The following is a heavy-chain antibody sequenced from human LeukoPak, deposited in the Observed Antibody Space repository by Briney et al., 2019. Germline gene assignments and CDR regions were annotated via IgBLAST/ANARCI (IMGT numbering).Heavy chain of an antibody. Sequence: GGSLRLCWAASGFTFSSYSMNWVRKAPGKGLELVSTISSSSSYIYYADSVKGRFTISRDYANNSLYLQMNSLRAEDTAVYYCARDKLYGYDSSGYQDYWGQGTLVSVSS. J-gene: IGHJ4*02. CDR3: ARDKLYGYDSSGYQDY. CDR2: ISSSSSYI. CDR1: GFTFSSYS. D-gene: IGHD3-22*01. V-gene: IGHV3-21*01.